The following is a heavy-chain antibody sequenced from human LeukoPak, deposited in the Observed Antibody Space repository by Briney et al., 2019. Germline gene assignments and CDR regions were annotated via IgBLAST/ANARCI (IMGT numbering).Heavy chain of an antibody. CDR3: ARDFLTYYYDSSGFY. Sequence: PGGSLRLSCAASGFTFSSYAMHWVRQAPGKGLEWVAVISYDGSNKYYADSVKGRFTISRDNSKNTLYLQMNSLRAEDTAVYYCARDFLTYYYDSSGFYWGQGTLVTVSS. V-gene: IGHV3-30-3*01. CDR2: ISYDGSNK. J-gene: IGHJ4*02. D-gene: IGHD3-22*01. CDR1: GFTFSSYA.